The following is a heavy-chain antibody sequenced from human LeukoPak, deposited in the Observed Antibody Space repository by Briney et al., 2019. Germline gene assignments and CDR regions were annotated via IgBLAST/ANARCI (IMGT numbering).Heavy chain of an antibody. Sequence: PGGSLRLSCAASGFTFDDYGMTWVRQAPGEGLEWVSAISGSSGSTYYADSVKGRFTISRDNSKNTLYLHMNSLRAEDTAVYYCAKAYYYDSSGYYPFDYWGQGTLVAVSS. V-gene: IGHV3-23*01. CDR2: ISGSSGST. CDR1: GFTFDDYG. CDR3: AKAYYYDSSGYYPFDY. D-gene: IGHD3-22*01. J-gene: IGHJ4*02.